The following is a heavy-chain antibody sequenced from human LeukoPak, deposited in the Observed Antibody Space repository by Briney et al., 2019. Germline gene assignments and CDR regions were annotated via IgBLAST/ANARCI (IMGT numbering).Heavy chain of an antibody. CDR2: IYTSGST. D-gene: IGHD4-23*01. CDR1: GGSISSYY. V-gene: IGHV4-4*07. J-gene: IGHJ6*02. CDR3: ASSTVVTSYYYYGMDV. Sequence: SETLSLTCTVSGGSISSYYWSWIRQPPGKGLEWIGRIYTSGSTNYNPSLKSRVTMSVDTSKNQFSLKLSSVTAADTAVYYCASSTVVTSYYYYGMDVWGQGTTVTVSS.